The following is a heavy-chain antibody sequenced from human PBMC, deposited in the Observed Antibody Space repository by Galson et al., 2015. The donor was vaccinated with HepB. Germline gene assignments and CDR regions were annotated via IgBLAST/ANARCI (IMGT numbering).Heavy chain of an antibody. V-gene: IGHV4-34*01. J-gene: IGHJ4*02. CDR1: AFTFSDYY. Sequence: LRLSCAASAFTFSDYYMSWIRQAPGKGLEWIGEIHHSGTTNYNPSLKSRVTMSVDKSKNQLSLEVTSVTAADTAVYYCARQYCNKGSCDQLDHWGQGTLVTISS. CDR2: IHHSGTT. D-gene: IGHD2/OR15-2a*01. CDR3: ARQYCNKGSCDQLDH.